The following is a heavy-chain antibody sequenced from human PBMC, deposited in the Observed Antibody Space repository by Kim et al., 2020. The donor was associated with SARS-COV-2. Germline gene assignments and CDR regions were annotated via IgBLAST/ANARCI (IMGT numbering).Heavy chain of an antibody. D-gene: IGHD3-9*01. J-gene: IGHJ6*02. CDR1: GYTFTSYG. CDR2: ISAYNGNT. V-gene: IGHV1-18*04. Sequence: ASVKVSCKASGYTFTSYGISWVRQAPGQGLEWMGWISAYNGNTNYAQKLQGRVTMTTDTSTSTAYMELRSLRSDDTAVYYCARYGLTGYYTSYYYGMDVWGQGTTVTVSS. CDR3: ARYGLTGYYTSYYYGMDV.